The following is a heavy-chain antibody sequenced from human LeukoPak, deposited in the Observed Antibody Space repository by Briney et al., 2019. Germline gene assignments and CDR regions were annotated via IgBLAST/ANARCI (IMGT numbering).Heavy chain of an antibody. CDR1: GFTFSSYS. CDR2: ISSSSSTI. J-gene: IGHJ4*02. CDR3: ARGAPRYYDSSGFDY. Sequence: GGSLRLSCAASGFTFSSYSMNWVRQAPGKGLEWVSYISSSSSTIYYADSVKGRFTISRDNAKNSLYLQMNSLRDEDTAVYYCARGAPRYYDSSGFDYWGQGTLVTVSS. D-gene: IGHD3-22*01. V-gene: IGHV3-48*02.